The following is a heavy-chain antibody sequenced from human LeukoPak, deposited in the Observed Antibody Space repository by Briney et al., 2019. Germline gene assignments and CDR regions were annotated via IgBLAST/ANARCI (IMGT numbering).Heavy chain of an antibody. CDR2: MNPNSGNT. V-gene: IGHV1-8*01. Sequence: GASVKVSCKASGYTFTSYDINWVRQATGQGLEWMGWMNPNSGNTGYAQKFQGRVTITADTSTDTAYMELSSLRSEDTAVYYCATTGMGYWGQGTLVTVSS. CDR3: ATTGMGY. D-gene: IGHD1-14*01. J-gene: IGHJ4*02. CDR1: GYTFTSYD.